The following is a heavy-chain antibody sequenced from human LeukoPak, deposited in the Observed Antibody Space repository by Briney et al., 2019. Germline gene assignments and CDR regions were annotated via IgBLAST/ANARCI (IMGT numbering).Heavy chain of an antibody. CDR1: GGSFSGYY. CDR3: ARDSSGQYYFDY. CDR2: IYYSGST. Sequence: SETLSLTCAVYGGSFSGYYWSWIRQPPGKGLEWIGSIYYSGSTYYNPSLKSRVTISVDTSKNQFSLKLSSVTAADTAVYYCARDSSGQYYFDYWGQGTLVTVSS. V-gene: IGHV4-34*01. J-gene: IGHJ4*02. D-gene: IGHD3-22*01.